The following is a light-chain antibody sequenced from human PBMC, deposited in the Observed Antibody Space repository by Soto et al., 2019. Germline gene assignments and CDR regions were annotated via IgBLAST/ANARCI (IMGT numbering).Light chain of an antibody. CDR3: QSYDSSNQVV. J-gene: IGLJ2*01. CDR2: EDN. V-gene: IGLV6-57*04. CDR1: SGSIASNY. Sequence: NFMLTQPHSVSESPGKTVTISCTRSSGSIASNYVQLYQQRPGSAPTTVIYEDNQRPSGVPDRFSGSIDSSSNSASLTISGLKTEDEADYYCQSYDSSNQVVFGGGTKLTVL.